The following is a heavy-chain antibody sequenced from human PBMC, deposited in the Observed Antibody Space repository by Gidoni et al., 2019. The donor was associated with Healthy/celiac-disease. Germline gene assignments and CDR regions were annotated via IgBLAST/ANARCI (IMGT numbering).Heavy chain of an antibody. CDR1: GCTSSNDW. CDR3: TPAPGPSLIDY. V-gene: IGHV3-15*01. Sequence: EVQLVESGGGVVKPGGSLGLTWAAGGCTSSNDWMSWVRQAPGKGLEWVGRIKRKADGGPTAYAAPVKGRFPISRDDSKHTLYLQMNSLKTADAAVYYCTPAPGPSLIDYWGQGTLVTVSS. CDR2: IKRKADGGPT. J-gene: IGHJ4*02.